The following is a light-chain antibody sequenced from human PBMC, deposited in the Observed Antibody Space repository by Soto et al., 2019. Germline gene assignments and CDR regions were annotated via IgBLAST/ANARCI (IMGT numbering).Light chain of an antibody. CDR3: QSYDSSLSGSRV. Sequence: QSVLTQPPSVSGAPGQRVTISCTWSSSNIGSGYDVHWYQQLPGTAPKLLIYGNSNRPSGVPDRFSGSKSGTSASLAITGLQAEDEADYYCQSYDSSLSGSRVFGGGTTLTVL. CDR2: GNS. J-gene: IGLJ2*01. V-gene: IGLV1-40*01. CDR1: SSNIGSGYD.